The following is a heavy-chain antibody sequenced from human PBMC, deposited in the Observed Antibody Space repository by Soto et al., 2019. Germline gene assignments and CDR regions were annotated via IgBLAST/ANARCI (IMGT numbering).Heavy chain of an antibody. CDR1: VGSFHNYG. Sequence: QVQLVQSGAVVKKPGSSVKVSCKASVGSFHNYGMGWLRQAPGQGLEWMGGIIPMIGRTNYAQKFQSRLTMTADAAWSTAYMELRSLRSEDMDGYYCASSAYDVWTGYTYDYWGQGTLGTVS. V-gene: IGHV1-69*01. D-gene: IGHD3-3*01. J-gene: IGHJ4*02. CDR3: ASSAYDVWTGYTYDY. CDR2: IIPMIGRT.